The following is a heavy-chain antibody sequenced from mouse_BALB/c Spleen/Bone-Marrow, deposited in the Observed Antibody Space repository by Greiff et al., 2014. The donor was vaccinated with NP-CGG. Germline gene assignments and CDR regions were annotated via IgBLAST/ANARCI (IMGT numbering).Heavy chain of an antibody. CDR3: ARSTATGFAY. D-gene: IGHD1-2*01. V-gene: IGHV1-26*01. CDR2: VNPNNGDI. J-gene: IGHJ3*01. CDR1: GYSFTGYY. Sequence: VQLKQSGPDLVKPGASVKISCKASGYSFTGYYLYWVKQSHGKSLEWIGRVNPNNGDISYDQKFKGKAILTVDKSSSAAYMELRSLTSEDSAVYYCARSTATGFAYWGQGTLVTVSA.